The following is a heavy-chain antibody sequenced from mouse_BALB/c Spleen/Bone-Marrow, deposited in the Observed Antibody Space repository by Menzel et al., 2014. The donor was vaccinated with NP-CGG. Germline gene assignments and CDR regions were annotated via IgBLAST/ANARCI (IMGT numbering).Heavy chain of an antibody. V-gene: IGHV1S135*01. Sequence: VQLKESGPELVKPGASVKVSCKASGYASTNYNMNWVKQSHGKSLEWIGYIDPYSGGTNYNQKFRGKATLTVDKSSSTAYMHLNSLTSEDSAVYYCSRGVLAYFDYWGQGTTLTVSS. CDR3: SRGVLAYFDY. CDR1: GYASTNYN. CDR2: IDPYSGGT. D-gene: IGHD2-14*01. J-gene: IGHJ2*01.